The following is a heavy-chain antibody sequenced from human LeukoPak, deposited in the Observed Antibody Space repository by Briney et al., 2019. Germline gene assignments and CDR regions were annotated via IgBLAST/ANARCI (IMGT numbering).Heavy chain of an antibody. CDR3: ARVPSFWTGYYVDY. V-gene: IGHV3-21*01. CDR1: GFSFSDYA. J-gene: IGHJ4*01. Sequence: NPGGSLRLSCSASGFSFSDYAMNWVRQAPGKGLEWVSSISKSSSHIFYADSVKGRFTVSRDNAENSLYLQMNSLRAEDTAVYYCARVPSFWTGYYVDYWVNGTLVIVSS. CDR2: ISKSSSHI. D-gene: IGHD3/OR15-3a*01.